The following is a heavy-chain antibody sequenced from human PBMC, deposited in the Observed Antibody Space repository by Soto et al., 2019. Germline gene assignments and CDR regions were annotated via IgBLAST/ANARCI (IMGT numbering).Heavy chain of an antibody. J-gene: IGHJ4*02. CDR3: ARVVAVAGFDY. CDR1: GYTFTSYG. D-gene: IGHD6-19*01. CDR2: ISAYNGNT. Sequence: ASVKVSCKASGYTFTSYGISWVRQAPGQGLEWMGWISAYNGNTNYAQKLQGRVTMTTDTSTSTAYMELRGLRSNDTAVYYCARVVAVAGFDYWGQGTLVTVSS. V-gene: IGHV1-18*01.